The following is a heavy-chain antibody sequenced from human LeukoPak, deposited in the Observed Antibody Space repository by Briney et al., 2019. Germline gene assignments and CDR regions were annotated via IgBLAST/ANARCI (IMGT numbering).Heavy chain of an antibody. CDR3: ARVSRGVAARIDY. D-gene: IGHD2-15*01. CDR2: IYYSGST. CDR1: GGSISSGGYY. J-gene: IGHJ4*02. V-gene: IGHV4-31*03. Sequence: SETLSLTCTVSGGSISSGGYYWSWIRQHPGKGLEWIGYIYYSGSTYYNPSLKSRVTTSVDTSKNQFSLKLSSVTAADTAVYYCARVSRGVAARIDYWGQGTLVTVSS.